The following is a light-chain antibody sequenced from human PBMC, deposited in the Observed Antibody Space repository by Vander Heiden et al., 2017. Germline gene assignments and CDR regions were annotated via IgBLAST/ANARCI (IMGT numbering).Light chain of an antibody. CDR2: GAS. V-gene: IGKV3-20*01. Sequence: EIVLTQSPGTLSLSPGERATLSCRASQSVSSSYLAWYQQKPGQAPRLLIYGASSRATGIPDRVSGSGSGKDFTLTLSRLEPEDFAVYYCQQYGISPWTFGQGTKVEIK. CDR3: QQYGISPWT. CDR1: QSVSSSY. J-gene: IGKJ1*01.